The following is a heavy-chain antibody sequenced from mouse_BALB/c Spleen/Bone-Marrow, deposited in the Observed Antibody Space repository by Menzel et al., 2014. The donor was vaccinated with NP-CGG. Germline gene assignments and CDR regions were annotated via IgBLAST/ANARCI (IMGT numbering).Heavy chain of an antibody. Sequence: EVQLQESGGGLVKPGGSLKLSCAASGFAFSSYDMSWVRQTPEKRLEWVAYISSGGGSTYYPDTVEGRFTISRDNAKNTLYLQMSSLKSEDTAMYYCARHRYYFDYWGQGTTLTVSS. J-gene: IGHJ2*01. CDR3: ARHRYYFDY. V-gene: IGHV5-12-1*01. CDR1: GFAFSSYD. CDR2: ISSGGGST.